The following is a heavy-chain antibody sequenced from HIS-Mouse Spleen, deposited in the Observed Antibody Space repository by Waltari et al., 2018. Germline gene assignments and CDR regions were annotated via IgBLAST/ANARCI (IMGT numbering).Heavy chain of an antibody. J-gene: IGHJ4*02. CDR1: GFTVSSNY. CDR2: IYSGGST. V-gene: IGHV3-66*01. D-gene: IGHD7-27*01. CDR3: ARSNWYFDY. Sequence: EVQLVESGGGLVQPGGSLRLSCAASGFTVSSNYMSWVRQAPGKGMEWVSVIYSGGSTYYADSVKGRFTISRDNAKNTLYLQLNSLRAEDTAVYYCARSNWYFDYWGQGTLVTVSS.